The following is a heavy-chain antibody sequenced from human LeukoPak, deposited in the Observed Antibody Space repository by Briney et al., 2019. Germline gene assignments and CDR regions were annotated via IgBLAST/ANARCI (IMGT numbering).Heavy chain of an antibody. D-gene: IGHD4-17*01. V-gene: IGHV1-8*01. Sequence: ASVKVSCKVSGYTFTSYDINWVRQATGQGLEWMGWMNPNSGNTGYAQKFQGRVTMTRNTSISTAYMELSSLRSEDTAVYYCARVDTNDYGDYDFDYWGQGTLVTVSS. CDR2: MNPNSGNT. CDR1: GYTFTSYD. J-gene: IGHJ4*02. CDR3: ARVDTNDYGDYDFDY.